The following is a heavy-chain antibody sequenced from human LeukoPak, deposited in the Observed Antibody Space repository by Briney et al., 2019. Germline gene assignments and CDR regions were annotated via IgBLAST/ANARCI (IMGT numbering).Heavy chain of an antibody. CDR1: GFTFRNYW. CDR2: MNQDGSAK. J-gene: IGHJ3*01. V-gene: IGHV3-7*01. Sequence: PGGSLRLSCAASGFTFRNYWMSWVRQAPGKGLEWVAKMNQDGSAKYYVDSVKGRITISRDNAKNSLYLQMSSLRAEDTAVYYCARDFVRYCGTINCYPDAFDLWGQGTMVTVSS. CDR3: ARDFVRYCGTINCYPDAFDL. D-gene: IGHD2-2*01.